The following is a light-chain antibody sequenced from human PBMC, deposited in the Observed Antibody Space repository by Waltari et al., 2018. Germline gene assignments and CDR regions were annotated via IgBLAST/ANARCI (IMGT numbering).Light chain of an antibody. CDR2: KDS. Sequence: QSVLTQPPSASGTPGQRVTISCSGSHSTIGSNYVYWYQQLPGTAPKLLIYKDSQRPSGVPDRFSGSKSGTSASLAISGLRSEDEADYYCAAWDDSLSGPIFATGTKVTV. CDR1: HSTIGSNY. V-gene: IGLV1-47*01. J-gene: IGLJ1*01. CDR3: AAWDDSLSGPI.